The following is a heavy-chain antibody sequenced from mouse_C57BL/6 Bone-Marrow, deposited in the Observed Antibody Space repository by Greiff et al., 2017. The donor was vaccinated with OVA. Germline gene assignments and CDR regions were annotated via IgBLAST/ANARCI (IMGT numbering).Heavy chain of an antibody. Sequence: QVHVKQSGAELVKPGASVKISCKASGYAFSSYWMNWVKQRPGKGLEWIGQIYPGDGDTNYNGKFKGKATLTADKSSSTAYMQLSSLTSEDSAVYFCARNHYSNFDYWGQGTTLTVSS. D-gene: IGHD2-5*01. CDR2: IYPGDGDT. CDR3: ARNHYSNFDY. V-gene: IGHV1-80*01. CDR1: GYAFSSYW. J-gene: IGHJ2*01.